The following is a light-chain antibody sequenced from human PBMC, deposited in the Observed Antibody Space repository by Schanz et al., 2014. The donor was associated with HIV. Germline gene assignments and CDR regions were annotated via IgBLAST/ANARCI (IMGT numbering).Light chain of an antibody. J-gene: IGKJ2*01. V-gene: IGKV3-20*01. CDR3: QQYGGSPQYT. Sequence: EIVLTQSPGTLSLSPGERATLSCRASQSVSSSYFAWYQQKPGQAPRLLIYGASRSATGVPDRFSGSGSGTDFTLTISRLEPEDFAVYYCQQYGGSPQYTFGQGTKLEIK. CDR1: QSVSSSY. CDR2: GAS.